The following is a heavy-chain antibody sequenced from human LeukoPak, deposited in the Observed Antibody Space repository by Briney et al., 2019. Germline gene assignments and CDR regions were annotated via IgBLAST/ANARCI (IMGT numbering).Heavy chain of an antibody. Sequence: SETLSLTCAVYGGSFSGYYWSWIRQPPGKGLEWIGEIYHSGSTNYNPSLKGRVTISVDKSKNQFSLKLSSVTAADTAVYYCAGPSGSGWYHDAFDIWGQGTMVTVSS. CDR2: IYHSGST. J-gene: IGHJ3*02. CDR3: AGPSGSGWYHDAFDI. V-gene: IGHV4-34*01. CDR1: GGSFSGYY. D-gene: IGHD6-19*01.